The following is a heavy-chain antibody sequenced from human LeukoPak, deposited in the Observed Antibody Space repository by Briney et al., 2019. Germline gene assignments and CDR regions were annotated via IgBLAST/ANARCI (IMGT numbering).Heavy chain of an antibody. CDR1: GFTFSSYA. J-gene: IGHJ4*02. Sequence: KPGGSLRLSCAASGFTFSSYAMSWVRQAPGKGLEWVSAISGSGGSTYYADSVKGRFTISRDNSKNTLYLQMNSLRAKDTAVYYCAKDTGVVPAATDYWGQGTLVTVSS. D-gene: IGHD2-2*01. CDR2: ISGSGGST. V-gene: IGHV3-23*01. CDR3: AKDTGVVPAATDY.